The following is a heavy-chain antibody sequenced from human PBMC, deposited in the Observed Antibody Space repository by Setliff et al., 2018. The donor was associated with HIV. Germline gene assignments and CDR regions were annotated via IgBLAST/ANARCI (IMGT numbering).Heavy chain of an antibody. CDR2: ISYSGNT. J-gene: IGHJ3*02. V-gene: IGHV4-30-4*08. Sequence: SETLSLTCSLSIGSISSGDYYWSWIRQPPGKGQEWIGYISYSGNTYYNPSLKSRVTISIDTSKNQFSLKLNSVTAADTAVYYCAREKDPRFGSGSWAFGMWGQGTQVTVSS. CDR1: IGSISSGDYY. CDR3: AREKDPRFGSGSWAFGM. D-gene: IGHD3-10*01.